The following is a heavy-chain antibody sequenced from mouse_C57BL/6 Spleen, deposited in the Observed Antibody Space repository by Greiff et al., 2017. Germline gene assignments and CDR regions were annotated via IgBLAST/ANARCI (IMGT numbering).Heavy chain of an antibody. V-gene: IGHV1-26*01. CDR2: INPNNGGT. J-gene: IGHJ2*01. D-gene: IGHD1-1*01. CDR3: ARSGLLLRAFDY. Sequence: VQLQQSGPELVKPGASVKISCKASGYTFTDYYMNWVKQSHGKSLEWIGDINPNNGGTSYNQKFKGKATLTVDKSSSTAYMELRSLTSEDSAVYYCARSGLLLRAFDYWGQGTTLTVSS. CDR1: GYTFTDYY.